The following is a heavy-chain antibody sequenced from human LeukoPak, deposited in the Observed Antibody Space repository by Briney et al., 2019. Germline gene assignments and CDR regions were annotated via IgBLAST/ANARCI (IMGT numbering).Heavy chain of an antibody. CDR2: ISGSGGST. Sequence: GGSLRLSCAASGFSFSSYAMNWVRQAPGKGLEWVSGISGSGGSTNYADSVKGRFTISRDNSKNTLYLQMNSLRAEDTAVYYCAKASVGAVVPAARGGFDIWGQGTMVTVSS. CDR1: GFSFSSYA. D-gene: IGHD2-2*01. V-gene: IGHV3-23*01. CDR3: AKASVGAVVPAARGGFDI. J-gene: IGHJ3*02.